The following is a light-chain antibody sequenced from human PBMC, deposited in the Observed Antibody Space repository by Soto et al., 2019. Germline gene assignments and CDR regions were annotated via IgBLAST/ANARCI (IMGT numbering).Light chain of an antibody. CDR3: QQYGSLYT. CDR1: QGVGSSY. V-gene: IGKV3-20*01. CDR2: GAS. Sequence: EIVLTQSPGTLSLSPGERATLSCRASQGVGSSYLAWYQQTPGQAPRLLIYGASSSATGTPDRFSGSGSGTDFSLTISRLEPAGFAVYYCQQYGSLYTFGQGTKLEIK. J-gene: IGKJ2*01.